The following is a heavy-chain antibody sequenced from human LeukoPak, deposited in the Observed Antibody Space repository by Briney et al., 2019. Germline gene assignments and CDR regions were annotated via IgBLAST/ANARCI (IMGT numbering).Heavy chain of an antibody. CDR3: ARDWSIAARPAAFDY. J-gene: IGHJ4*02. V-gene: IGHV4-59*12. CDR1: GDSISSYY. Sequence: SETLSLTCTVSGDSISSYYWSWIRQPPGKGLEWIGYIYYSGSTNYNPSLKSRVTISVDTSKNQFSLKLSSVTAADTAVYYCARDWSIAARPAAFDYWGQGTLVTVSS. D-gene: IGHD6-6*01. CDR2: IYYSGST.